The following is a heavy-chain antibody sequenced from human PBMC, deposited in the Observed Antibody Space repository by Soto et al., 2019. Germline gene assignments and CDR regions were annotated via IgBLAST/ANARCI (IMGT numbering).Heavy chain of an antibody. J-gene: IGHJ6*02. D-gene: IGHD3-9*01. CDR2: ISSSSSTI. Sequence: GGSLRLSCAASGFTFSSYSMNWVRQAPGKGLEWVSYISSSSSTIYYADSVKGRFTISRDNAKNSLYLQMNSLGDEDTAVYYCARDLSPSTYYDILTGYYSPHPYYYYGMDVWGQGTTVTVSS. CDR1: GFTFSSYS. CDR3: ARDLSPSTYYDILTGYYSPHPYYYYGMDV. V-gene: IGHV3-48*02.